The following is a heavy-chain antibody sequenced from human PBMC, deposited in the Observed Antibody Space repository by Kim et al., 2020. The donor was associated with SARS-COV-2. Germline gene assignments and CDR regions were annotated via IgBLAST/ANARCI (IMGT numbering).Heavy chain of an antibody. D-gene: IGHD2-15*01. CDR2: ISYDGSNK. CDR3: AREDVGPLEYCSGGSCYVGSNNWFDP. V-gene: IGHV3-30*04. CDR1: GFTFSSYA. J-gene: IGHJ5*02. Sequence: GGSLRLSCAASGFTFSSYAMHWVRQAPGKGLEWVAVISYDGSNKYYADSVKGRFTISRDNSKNTLYLQMNSLRAEDTAVYYCAREDVGPLEYCSGGSCYVGSNNWFDPWGQGTLVTVSS.